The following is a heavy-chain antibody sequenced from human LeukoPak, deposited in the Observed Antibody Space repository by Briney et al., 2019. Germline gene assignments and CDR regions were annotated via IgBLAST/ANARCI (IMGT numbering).Heavy chain of an antibody. J-gene: IGHJ4*02. D-gene: IGHD1-26*01. CDR3: ARDRRYSGSYSTDY. Sequence: SETLSLTCTVSGGSISSYYWSWIRQPPGKGLEWIGYIYYSGSTNYNPSLKSRVAISVDTSKDQFSLKLSSVTAADTAVYYCARDRRYSGSYSTDYWGQGTLVTVSS. CDR2: IYYSGST. CDR1: GGSISSYY. V-gene: IGHV4-59*12.